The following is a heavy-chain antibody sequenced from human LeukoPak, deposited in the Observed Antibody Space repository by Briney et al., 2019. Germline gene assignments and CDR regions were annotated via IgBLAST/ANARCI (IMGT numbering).Heavy chain of an antibody. CDR3: ARGGGSRDGLTTSFDY. D-gene: IGHD5-24*01. CDR1: GFTFGSYS. CDR2: IYSSGRYI. J-gene: IGHJ4*02. V-gene: IGHV3-21*01. Sequence: PGVSLRLSCAASGFTFGSYSMDWVRQAPTKGLEWVSSIYSSGRYIYYADSVKGRFTISRDNAKNSLYLQMNSLRAEDTAVYYCARGGGSRDGLTTSFDYWGQGTVVTVSS.